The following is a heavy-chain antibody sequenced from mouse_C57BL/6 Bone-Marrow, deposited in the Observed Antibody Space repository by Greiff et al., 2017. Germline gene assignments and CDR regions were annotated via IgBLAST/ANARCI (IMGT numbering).Heavy chain of an antibody. V-gene: IGHV14-4*01. D-gene: IGHD2-1*01. CDR3: SSVDGNDFDF. J-gene: IGHJ2*01. CDR1: GFNIKDDY. CDR2: IDPEIGDT. Sequence: EVQLQQSGAELVRPGASVKLSCTASGFNIKDDYIHWVKQRPEQGLEWIGWIDPEIGDTEYASKFQGKATITSDTSSNTAYLQLSSLTSEYTAVYYCSSVDGNDFDFWGQGTPLTVAS.